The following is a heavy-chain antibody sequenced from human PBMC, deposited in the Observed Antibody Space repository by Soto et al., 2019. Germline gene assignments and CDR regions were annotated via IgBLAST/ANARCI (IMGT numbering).Heavy chain of an antibody. D-gene: IGHD1-26*01. V-gene: IGHV3-73*01. Sequence: EVQLVESGGGLVQPGGSRKLSCAASGFTFSGSAMHWVRQASGKGLEWVGRIRSKANSYATAYAASVKGRFTISRDDSKNTAYLQMNSLKTEDTAVYYCTRHEVGATTVDYWGQGTLVTVSS. CDR1: GFTFSGSA. J-gene: IGHJ4*02. CDR3: TRHEVGATTVDY. CDR2: IRSKANSYAT.